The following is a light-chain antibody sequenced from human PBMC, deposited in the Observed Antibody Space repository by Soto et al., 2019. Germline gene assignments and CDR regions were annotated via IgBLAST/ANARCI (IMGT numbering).Light chain of an antibody. Sequence: QSVLTQPPSVSAAPGQKVTISCSGSSSNIGNNYVSWYQQLPGTAPKLLIYDNNKRPSGIPDRFSGSKSGTSATLGITGLQTGDEADYYCGTWDSGLSAVVFGGGTKVTDL. CDR3: GTWDSGLSAVV. V-gene: IGLV1-51*01. CDR1: SSNIGNNY. J-gene: IGLJ2*01. CDR2: DNN.